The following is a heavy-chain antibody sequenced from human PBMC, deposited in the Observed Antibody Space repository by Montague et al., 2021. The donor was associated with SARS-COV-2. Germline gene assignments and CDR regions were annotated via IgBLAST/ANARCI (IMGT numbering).Heavy chain of an antibody. Sequence: SETLSLTCTVSGGSISSSSYYWGWIRQPPGKGLEWIGSIYCSGSTYYNPSLKSRVTISVDTSKNQFSLKLSSVTAADTAVYYCARLPDQLLWFGELFDYWGQGTLVTVSS. V-gene: IGHV4-39*01. J-gene: IGHJ4*02. CDR2: IYCSGST. CDR1: GGSISSSSYY. CDR3: ARLPDQLLWFGELFDY. D-gene: IGHD3-10*01.